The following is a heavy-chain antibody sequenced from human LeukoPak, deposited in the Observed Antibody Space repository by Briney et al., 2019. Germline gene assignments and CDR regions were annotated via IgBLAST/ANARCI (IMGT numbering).Heavy chain of an antibody. CDR1: GVSISSSNSY. D-gene: IGHD3-22*01. CDR3: ARVEAYDSSP. J-gene: IGHJ5*02. Sequence: PSETLSLTCTVSGVSISSSNSYWGWIRQPPGKGLEWIGSIYYSGNTYYNASLKSQVSISIDTSKNQFSLRLTSVTAADTAVYYCARVEAYDSSPWGQGTLVTVSS. V-gene: IGHV4-39*01. CDR2: IYYSGNT.